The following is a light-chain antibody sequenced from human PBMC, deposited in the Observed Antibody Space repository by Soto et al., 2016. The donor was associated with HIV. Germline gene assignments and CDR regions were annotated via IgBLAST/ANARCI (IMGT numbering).Light chain of an antibody. V-gene: IGLV3-1*01. CDR1: ELGDKY. CDR3: QAWDTSTVV. Sequence: YELTQPPSVSVSPGQTASVTCSGDELGDKYACWYQQKPGQSPVLVIYQDTKRPSGIPERFSGSNSGNTATLTISGTQAMDEADYYCQAWDTSTVVFGRRDQADRP. CDR2: QDT. J-gene: IGLJ2*01.